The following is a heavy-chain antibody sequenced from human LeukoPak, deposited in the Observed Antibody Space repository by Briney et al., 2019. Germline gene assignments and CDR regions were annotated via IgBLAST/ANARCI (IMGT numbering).Heavy chain of an antibody. CDR2: IKYDGSEK. V-gene: IGHV3-7*01. D-gene: IGHD3-10*02. Sequence: GGSLRLSCAASGLTFSSYWMSWVRQAPGKGLEWVANIKYDGSEKNYVDSVKGRFTISRDNAKTSMYLQMNSLRAEDTAVYYCAELGITMIGGVWGKGTTVTISS. CDR3: AELGITMIGGV. J-gene: IGHJ6*04. CDR1: GLTFSSYW.